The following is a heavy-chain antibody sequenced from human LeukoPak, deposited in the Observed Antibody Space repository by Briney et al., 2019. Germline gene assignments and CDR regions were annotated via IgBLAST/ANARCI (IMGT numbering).Heavy chain of an antibody. D-gene: IGHD4-17*01. V-gene: IGHV4-4*02. CDR1: GGSISSSNW. CDR2: IYHSGST. Sequence: SGTLSLTCAVSGGSISSSNWWSWVRQPSGKALEWIGEIYHSGSTNYTPSLKSRVTISVDTSKNQFSLKLSSVTAADTAVYYCARVYGDYYYFDYWGQGTLVTVSS. CDR3: ARVYGDYYYFDY. J-gene: IGHJ4*02.